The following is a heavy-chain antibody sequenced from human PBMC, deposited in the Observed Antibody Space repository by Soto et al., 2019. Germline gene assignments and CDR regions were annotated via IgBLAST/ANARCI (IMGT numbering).Heavy chain of an antibody. CDR3: ARDLAAAGPKLNYCYYYYMDV. Sequence: GGSLRLSCAASGFTFSSYGMHWVRQAPGKGLEWVAVIWYDGSNKYYADSVKGRFTISRDNSKNTLYLQMNSLRAEDTAVYYCARDLAAAGPKLNYCYYYYMDVWGKGTTVTVSS. CDR1: GFTFSSYG. V-gene: IGHV3-33*01. J-gene: IGHJ6*03. CDR2: IWYDGSNK. D-gene: IGHD6-13*01.